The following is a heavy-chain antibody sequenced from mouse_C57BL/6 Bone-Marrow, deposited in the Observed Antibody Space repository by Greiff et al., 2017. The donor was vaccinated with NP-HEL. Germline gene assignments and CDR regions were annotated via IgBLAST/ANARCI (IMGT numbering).Heavy chain of an antibody. CDR3: ARRGYYGSSYVGYFDV. CDR2: IYPRSGNT. V-gene: IGHV1-81*01. J-gene: IGHJ1*03. D-gene: IGHD1-1*01. Sequence: QVQLQQSGAELARPGASVKLSCKASGYTFTSYGISWVKQRTGQGLEWIGEIYPRSGNTYYNEKFKGKATLTADKSSSTAYMELRSLTSEDSAVYFCARRGYYGSSYVGYFDVWGTGTTVTVSP. CDR1: GYTFTSYG.